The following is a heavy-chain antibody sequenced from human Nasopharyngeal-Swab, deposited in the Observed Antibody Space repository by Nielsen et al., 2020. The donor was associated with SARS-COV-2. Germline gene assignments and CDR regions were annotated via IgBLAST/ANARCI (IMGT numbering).Heavy chain of an antibody. Sequence: SVKVSCKTSGGTFRNYGISWVRQAPGQGLEWMGGVMPKFDTANYAQKFPDRVTITADESTSTVYLELISLTSDDTAVYYCARDSDYGDYIGWFDPWGQGTLVTVSS. J-gene: IGHJ5*02. CDR3: ARDSDYGDYIGWFDP. CDR2: VMPKFDTA. V-gene: IGHV1-69*13. CDR1: GGTFRNYG. D-gene: IGHD4-17*01.